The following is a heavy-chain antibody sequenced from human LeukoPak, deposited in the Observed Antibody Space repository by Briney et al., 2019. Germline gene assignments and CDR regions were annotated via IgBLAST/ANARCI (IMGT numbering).Heavy chain of an antibody. D-gene: IGHD3-9*01. J-gene: IGHJ4*02. Sequence: GGSLRLSCAASGFTFSSYAMSWVRQAPGKGLEWVSAISGSGGNTYYADSVKGRFTISRDNSKNTLYLQMNSLRAEDTAVYYCAKLPGQYFDWLPTDYWGQGTLVTVSS. CDR2: ISGSGGNT. CDR3: AKLPGQYFDWLPTDY. CDR1: GFTFSSYA. V-gene: IGHV3-23*01.